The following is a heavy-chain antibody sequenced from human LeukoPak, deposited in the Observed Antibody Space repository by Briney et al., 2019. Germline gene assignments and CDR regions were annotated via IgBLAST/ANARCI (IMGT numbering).Heavy chain of an antibody. CDR1: GGSISSGDYY. D-gene: IGHD4-17*01. J-gene: IGHJ4*02. CDR3: ARGGTTEYYFDY. V-gene: IGHV4-30-4*01. CDR2: IYYSGST. Sequence: SETLSLTCTVSGGSISSGDYYWSWIRQPPGKGLEWIGYIYYSGSTYYNPSLKSRVTISVDTSKNQFSLKLSSVTAADTAVYYCARGGTTEYYFDYWGQGTLVTVSS.